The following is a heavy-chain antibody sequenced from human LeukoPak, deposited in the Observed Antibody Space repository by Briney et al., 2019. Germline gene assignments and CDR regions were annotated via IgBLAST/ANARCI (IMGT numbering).Heavy chain of an antibody. CDR2: IYSGGST. V-gene: IGHV3-66*01. Sequence: QAGGSLRLSCAASGFTVSSNYMSWVRQAPRQGLEWVAVIYSGGSTYYADSVKGRFTISRDNSKNPLYLQMNSLRAEDTAVYYCASSQDLNPWGQGTLVTVSS. CDR3: ASSQDLNP. J-gene: IGHJ5*02. CDR1: GFTVSSNY.